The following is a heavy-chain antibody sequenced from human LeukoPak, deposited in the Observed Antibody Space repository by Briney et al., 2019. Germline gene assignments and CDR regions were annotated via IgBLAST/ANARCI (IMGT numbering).Heavy chain of an antibody. CDR2: INHSGST. CDR1: GGSFSGYY. CDR3: ARGASDIPFDY. J-gene: IGHJ4*02. V-gene: IGHV4-34*01. Sequence: KPSETLSLTCAVYGGSFSGYYWNWIRQPPGKGLEWIGEINHSGSTNYNPSLKSRVTISVDTSKNQFSLNLRSVTAADTAVYYCARGASDIPFDYWGQGTLVTVSS. D-gene: IGHD2-15*01.